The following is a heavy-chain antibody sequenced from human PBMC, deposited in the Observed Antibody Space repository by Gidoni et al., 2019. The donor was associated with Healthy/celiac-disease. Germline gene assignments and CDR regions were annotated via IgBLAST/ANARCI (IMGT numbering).Heavy chain of an antibody. CDR2: IKQDGSEK. J-gene: IGHJ4*02. CDR1: GFTFSSYW. V-gene: IGHV3-7*01. Sequence: EVQLVESGGGLVQPGGSLRLSCAAPGFTFSSYWMSWVRQAPGKGLEWVANIKQDGSEKYYGDSVKGRFTISRDNAKNSLYLQMNSLRAEDTAVYYCARDGFKYYDFWSGYYTSSQPLDYWGQGTLVTVSS. D-gene: IGHD3-3*01. CDR3: ARDGFKYYDFWSGYYTSSQPLDY.